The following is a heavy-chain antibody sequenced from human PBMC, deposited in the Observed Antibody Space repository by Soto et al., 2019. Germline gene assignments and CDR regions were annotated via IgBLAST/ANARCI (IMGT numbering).Heavy chain of an antibody. CDR3: ARDGKGAAYTHGPYYFDY. D-gene: IGHD1-1*01. V-gene: IGHV3-48*02. Sequence: GGSLRLACAASGFPFSFYSMNWVRQAPGKGLEWISYITSTSSAINYADSVRGRFTISRDNAMRSLFLHMNSLRDEDTAVYYCARDGKGAAYTHGPYYFDYWGQGALVTVSS. J-gene: IGHJ4*02. CDR1: GFPFSFYS. CDR2: ITSTSSAI.